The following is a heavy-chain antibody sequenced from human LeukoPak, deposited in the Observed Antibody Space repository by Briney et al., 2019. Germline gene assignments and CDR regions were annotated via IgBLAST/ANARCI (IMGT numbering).Heavy chain of an antibody. CDR3: ARDRNWNYDFDY. Sequence: GGSLGLSCAASGFTFSSYGMHWVRQAPGKGLEWVSSISSSSNYIYYADSVKGRFTISRDNAKNSLYLQMNSLRAEDTAVYYCARDRNWNYDFDYWGQGTLVTVSS. V-gene: IGHV3-21*01. CDR2: ISSSSNYI. D-gene: IGHD1-7*01. J-gene: IGHJ4*02. CDR1: GFTFSSYG.